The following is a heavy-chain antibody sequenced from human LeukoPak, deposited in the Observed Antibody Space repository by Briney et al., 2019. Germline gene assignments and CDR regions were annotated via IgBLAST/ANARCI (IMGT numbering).Heavy chain of an antibody. J-gene: IGHJ3*02. CDR3: TCEQYNYALRGAFDI. V-gene: IGHV3-23*01. D-gene: IGHD5-18*01. CDR2: ISVSGGGT. Sequence: PGGSLRLSCAASGFTFSSYAMSWVRRAPGKGLEWVSTISVSGGGTHYADSVKGRFTISRDNSKNTLYLHMNSLRAEDTAVYYCTCEQYNYALRGAFDIWGQGTMVIVSS. CDR1: GFTFSSYA.